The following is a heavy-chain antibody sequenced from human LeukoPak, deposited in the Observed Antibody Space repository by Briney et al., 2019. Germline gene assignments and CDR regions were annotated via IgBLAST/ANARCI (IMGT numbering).Heavy chain of an antibody. J-gene: IGHJ4*02. V-gene: IGHV4-39*01. CDR3: ARHKTAAHPFDY. D-gene: IGHD2-2*01. CDR1: GGSISSSSYY. CDR2: IYYSGST. Sequence: PSETLSLTCTVPGGSISSSSYYWGWIRQPPGKGLEWIGSIYYSGSTYYNPSLKSRVTISVDTSKNQFSLKLSSVTAADTAVYYCARHKTAAHPFDYWGQGTLVTVSS.